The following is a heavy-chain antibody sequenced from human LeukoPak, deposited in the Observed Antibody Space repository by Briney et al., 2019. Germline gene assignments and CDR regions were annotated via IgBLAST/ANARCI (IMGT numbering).Heavy chain of an antibody. Sequence: RWASVKVSCKASGYTFTDSYMHWVRQVPGQGLEWMGWINPKTGGTNYAQRFQGRVTMTRDTSIRTAYMELNSLRSDDTAVYYCARDGRLTIFVRGIITEGSPPKNWGQGTLVTVSS. CDR2: INPKTGGT. D-gene: IGHD3-10*01. CDR1: GYTFTDSY. J-gene: IGHJ4*02. CDR3: ARDGRLTIFVRGIITEGSPPKN. V-gene: IGHV1-2*02.